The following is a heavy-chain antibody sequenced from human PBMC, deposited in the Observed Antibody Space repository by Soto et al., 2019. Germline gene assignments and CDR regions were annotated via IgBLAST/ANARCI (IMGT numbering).Heavy chain of an antibody. CDR3: ARDRPGPDYGDPFDY. V-gene: IGHV1-46*01. CDR2: INPSGGST. Sequence: ASVQVSCKASGYTFTSYYMHSERQATGQGLEWMGIINPSGGSTSYAQKFQGRVTMTRDTSTSTAYMELKSLRSDDTAVYYCARDRPGPDYGDPFDYWGQGTLVTVSS. J-gene: IGHJ4*02. D-gene: IGHD4-17*01. CDR1: GYTFTSYY.